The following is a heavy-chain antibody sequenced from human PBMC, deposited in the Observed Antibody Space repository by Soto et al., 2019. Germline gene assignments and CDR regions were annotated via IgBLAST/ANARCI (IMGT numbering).Heavy chain of an antibody. D-gene: IGHD3-16*01. CDR1: GGSIISSHW. J-gene: IGHJ4*02. CDR2: IYHSGST. Sequence: QVQLQESGPGLVKPSGTLSLSCAVSGGSIISSHWWTWVRQPPGKGLEWIGEIYHSGSTNYNPSLKSRVTRSVDTSRNQFSLNLGAGAAADTAVYYGVSAGGGEDYGGQGILVTVSS. V-gene: IGHV4-4*02. CDR3: VSAGGGEDY.